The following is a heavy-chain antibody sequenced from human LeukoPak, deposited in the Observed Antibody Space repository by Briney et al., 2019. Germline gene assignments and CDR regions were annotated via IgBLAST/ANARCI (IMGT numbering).Heavy chain of an antibody. CDR2: ISGSGGST. D-gene: IGHD6-13*01. Sequence: GGSLRLSCAASGFTFSSYSMNWVRQAPGKGLEWVSAISGSGGSTYYADSVKGRFTISRDNSKNTLYLQMNSLRAEDTAVYYCARDHYRSQSSWYPYYYYYMDVWGKGTTVTVSS. CDR1: GFTFSSYS. J-gene: IGHJ6*03. CDR3: ARDHYRSQSSWYPYYYYYMDV. V-gene: IGHV3-23*01.